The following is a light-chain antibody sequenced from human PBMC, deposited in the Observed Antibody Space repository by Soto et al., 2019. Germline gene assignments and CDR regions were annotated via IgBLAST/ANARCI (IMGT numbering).Light chain of an antibody. J-gene: IGKJ2*01. CDR3: QHYGTSPYT. CDR1: QSFSRSY. Sequence: EIVLTQSPGTLSLSPGGRATLSCRASQSFSRSYLAWYQQRPGQAPRLLIYGVSTRATGIPDRFSGSGSGTDFTLTISRLEPGDFAVYYCQHYGTSPYTFGQGTKLEIK. V-gene: IGKV3-20*01. CDR2: GVS.